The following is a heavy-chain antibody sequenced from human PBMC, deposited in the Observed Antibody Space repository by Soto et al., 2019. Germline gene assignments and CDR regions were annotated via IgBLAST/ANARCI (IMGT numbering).Heavy chain of an antibody. CDR3: AREGYSSRTDV. J-gene: IGHJ6*02. CDR1: GFTFSSYA. CDR2: ISYDGSNK. D-gene: IGHD6-13*01. Sequence: GGSLRLSCAASGFTFSSYAMHWVRQAPGKGLEWVAVISYDGSNKYYADSVKGRFTISRDNSKNTLYLQMNSLRAEDTAVYYCAREGYSSRTDVWGQGTTVTVSS. V-gene: IGHV3-30-3*01.